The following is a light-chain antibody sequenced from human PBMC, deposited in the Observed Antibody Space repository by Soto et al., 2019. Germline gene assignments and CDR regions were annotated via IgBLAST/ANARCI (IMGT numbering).Light chain of an antibody. Sequence: QSALTQPPSATGFPGQSVTISCTRISSDVGGYNYVSWYQQHPGKAPKLMIYEVSKRPSGVPDRFSGSKSGNTASLTVSGLQAEDEADYYCSSYAGSNNLVFGTGTKVTVL. CDR3: SSYAGSNNLV. CDR2: EVS. J-gene: IGLJ1*01. CDR1: SSDVGGYNY. V-gene: IGLV2-8*01.